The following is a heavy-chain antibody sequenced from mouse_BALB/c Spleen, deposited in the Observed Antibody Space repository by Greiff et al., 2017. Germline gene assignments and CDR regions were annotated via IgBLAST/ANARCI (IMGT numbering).Heavy chain of an antibody. CDR2: ISNLAYSI. Sequence: EVKLMESGGGLVQPGGSRKLSCAASGFTFSDYGMAWVRQAPGKGPEWVAFISNLAYSIYYADTVTGRFTISRENAKNTLYLEMSSLRSEDTAMYDCARDKVHAMDYWGQGTSVTVSS. CDR1: GFTFSDYG. V-gene: IGHV5-15*02. J-gene: IGHJ4*01. CDR3: ARDKVHAMDY.